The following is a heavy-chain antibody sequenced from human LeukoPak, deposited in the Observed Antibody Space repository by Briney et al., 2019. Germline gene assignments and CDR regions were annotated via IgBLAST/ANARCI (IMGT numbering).Heavy chain of an antibody. V-gene: IGHV1-2*02. CDR1: GYTFTGYY. D-gene: IGHD3-10*01. CDR2: INPNSGGT. CDR3: ARAMVRGGQYYYYYYMDV. J-gene: IGHJ6*03. Sequence: ASVKVSCKASGYTFTGYYMHWVRQAPGQGLEWMGWINPNSGGTNYAQKFQGRVTMTRDTSISTAYTELSRLRSDDTAVYYCARAMVRGGQYYYYYYMDVWGKGTTVTVSS.